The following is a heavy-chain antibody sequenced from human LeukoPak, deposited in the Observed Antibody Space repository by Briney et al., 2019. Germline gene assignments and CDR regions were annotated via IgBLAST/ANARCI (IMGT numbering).Heavy chain of an antibody. CDR1: GGSISSYY. Sequence: SETLSLTCTVSGGSISSYYWSWIRQPPGKGLEWIGYIYYSGSTNYNPSLKSRVTISVDTSKNQFSLKLSSVTAADTAVYYCAGSPAGYCSGGSCYENWFDPWGQGTLVTVSS. J-gene: IGHJ5*02. CDR3: AGSPAGYCSGGSCYENWFDP. D-gene: IGHD2-15*01. V-gene: IGHV4-59*08. CDR2: IYYSGST.